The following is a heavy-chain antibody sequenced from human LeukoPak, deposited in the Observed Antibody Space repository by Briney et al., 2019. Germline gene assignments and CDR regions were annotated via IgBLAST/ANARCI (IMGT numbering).Heavy chain of an antibody. J-gene: IGHJ6*03. CDR2: ISTSGGTT. CDR3: SGSPGDYYYYYMDV. V-gene: IGHV3-48*01. CDR1: GFTFSRFS. Sequence: GGSLRLSCAASGFTFSRFSMHWVRQAPGKGLEWISYISTSGGTTYYADSVKGRFTISRDNAKNSLYLQMNSLRAEDTAVFYCSGSPGDYYYYYMDVWGKGTTVTVSS. D-gene: IGHD1-26*01.